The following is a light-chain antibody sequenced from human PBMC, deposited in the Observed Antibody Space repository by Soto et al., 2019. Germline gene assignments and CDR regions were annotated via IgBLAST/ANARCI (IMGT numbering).Light chain of an antibody. V-gene: IGKV1-39*01. CDR1: QSISTY. J-gene: IGKJ2*01. CDR2: AAS. Sequence: IQMTQSPSSLSASVGDRVTIACRASQSISTYLSWYQQTPGKAPKLLIYAASNLQNGVPSRFSGSGSGREFTLTISSLQREDFATYYCQQSYSSPMYTFGQGTNLEIK. CDR3: QQSYSSPMYT.